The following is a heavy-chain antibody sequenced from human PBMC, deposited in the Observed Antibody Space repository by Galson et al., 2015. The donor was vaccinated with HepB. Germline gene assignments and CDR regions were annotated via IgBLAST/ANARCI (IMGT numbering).Heavy chain of an antibody. J-gene: IGHJ2*01. CDR2: FDPEDGET. D-gene: IGHD1-26*01. CDR1: GYTLTELS. Sequence: SVKVSCKVSGYTLTELSMHWVRQAPGKGLEWMGGFDPEDGETIYAQKFQGRVTMTEDTSTDTAYMELSSLRSEDTAVYYCATYGRADFASGRAGNVGGGWYFDLWGRGTLVTVSS. CDR3: ATYGRADFASGRAGNVGGGWYFDL. V-gene: IGHV1-24*01.